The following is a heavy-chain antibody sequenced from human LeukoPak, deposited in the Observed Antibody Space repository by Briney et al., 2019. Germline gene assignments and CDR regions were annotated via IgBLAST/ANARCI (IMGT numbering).Heavy chain of an antibody. CDR3: ARDLSKYNYGSSFDY. D-gene: IGHD5-18*01. CDR2: IYTSGST. CDR1: GGSISGYY. J-gene: IGHJ4*02. V-gene: IGHV4-4*07. Sequence: SEPLSLTRTVSGGSISGYYWNWIRPPAGKGLEWIGRIYTSGSTNYNPSLKSRVTMSVDTSKNQFSPKLFSVTAADTAVYYCARDLSKYNYGSSFDYWGQETLVPDPS.